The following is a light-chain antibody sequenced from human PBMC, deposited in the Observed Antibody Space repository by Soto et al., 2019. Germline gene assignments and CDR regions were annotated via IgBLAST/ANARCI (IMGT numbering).Light chain of an antibody. CDR1: QSVSSY. CDR2: DAS. CDR3: QQRSNWPT. J-gene: IGKJ3*01. Sequence: EIVLTQSPATLSLSPGERATLSCRASQSVSSYLAWYQQKPGQAPRLLTYDASNRATGIPARFSGSGSGTDFTLTISSLEPEDFAVYYCQQRSNWPTFGPGTKVDIK. V-gene: IGKV3-11*01.